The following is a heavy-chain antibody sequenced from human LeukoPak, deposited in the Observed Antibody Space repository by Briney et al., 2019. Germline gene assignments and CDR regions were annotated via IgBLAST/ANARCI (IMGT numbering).Heavy chain of an antibody. Sequence: GGSLRLSCAASGFTFDDYGMSWVRQAPGKGLEWVSGINWNGGSTGYADSVKGRFTISRDNAKNSLYLQMNSLRAEDTALYYCARRDIIVVPAAIFGAFDIWGQGTMVTVSS. CDR2: INWNGGST. V-gene: IGHV3-20*04. D-gene: IGHD2-2*02. J-gene: IGHJ3*02. CDR1: GFTFDDYG. CDR3: ARRDIIVVPAAIFGAFDI.